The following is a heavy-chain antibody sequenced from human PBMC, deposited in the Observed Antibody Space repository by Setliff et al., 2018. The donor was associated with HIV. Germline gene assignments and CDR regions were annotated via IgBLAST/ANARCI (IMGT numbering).Heavy chain of an antibody. CDR1: GYTFTSYD. CDR3: ARGRKMQWLALSYFDY. Sequence: ASVKVSCKASGYTFTSYDINWVRQATGQGLEWMGWMNPNSGNTGYAQKFQGRVTMTRNTSISTAYMELSSLRSEDTAVYYCARGRKMQWLALSYFDYWGQGTLVTVSS. D-gene: IGHD6-19*01. J-gene: IGHJ4*02. CDR2: MNPNSGNT. V-gene: IGHV1-8*01.